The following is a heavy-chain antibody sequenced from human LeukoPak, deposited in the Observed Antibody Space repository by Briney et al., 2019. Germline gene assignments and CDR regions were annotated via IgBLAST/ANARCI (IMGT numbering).Heavy chain of an antibody. V-gene: IGHV3-23*01. CDR2: ISGSGGNT. J-gene: IGHJ4*02. CDR3: AKDRIWDYDSSGYFDF. Sequence: PGGSLRLSCAASGFTFSTFAMSWVRQAPGKGLEWVSAISGSGGNTYYADSVKGRFTISRDNSKSTLHLQMNSLRAEDTAIYYCAKDRIWDYDSSGYFDFWGQGTLVTVSS. CDR1: GFTFSTFA. D-gene: IGHD3-22*01.